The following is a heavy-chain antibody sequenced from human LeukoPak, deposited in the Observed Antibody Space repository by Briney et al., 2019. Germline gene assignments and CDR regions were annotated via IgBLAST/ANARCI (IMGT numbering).Heavy chain of an antibody. D-gene: IGHD3-10*01. CDR3: ARGLVSGGEEYYFDY. V-gene: IGHV3-33*01. CDR2: IWYDGSNK. J-gene: IGHJ4*02. Sequence: GRSLRLSCAASGFTFSSYGMHWVRQAPGKGLEWVAVIWYDGSNKYYADSVKGRFTISRDNSKNTLYLQMNSLRAEDTAVHYCARGLVSGGEEYYFDYWGQGTLVTVSS. CDR1: GFTFSSYG.